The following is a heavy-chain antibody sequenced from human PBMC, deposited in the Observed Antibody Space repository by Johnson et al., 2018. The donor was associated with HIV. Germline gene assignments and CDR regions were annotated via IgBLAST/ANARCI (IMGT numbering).Heavy chain of an antibody. CDR1: GFTVSSNY. D-gene: IGHD3-10*01. CDR3: ARIGLPYYYGSGSYSHEAFDI. Sequence: VQLVESGGGLIQPGGSLRLSCAASGFTVSSNYMSWVRQAPGKGLEWVSVIYSGGSTYYADSVKGRFTISRDNSKNTLYLQMNSLRAEDTAVYYCARIGLPYYYGSGSYSHEAFDIWGQGTKVTVSS. J-gene: IGHJ3*02. CDR2: IYSGGST. V-gene: IGHV3-66*03.